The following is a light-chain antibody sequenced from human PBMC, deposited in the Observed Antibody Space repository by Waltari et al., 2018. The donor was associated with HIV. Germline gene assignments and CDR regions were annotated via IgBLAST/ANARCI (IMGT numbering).Light chain of an antibody. Sequence: YDLSQPLSVSVDLGQTASITCGGDNLGRKKVHWYQQKPGQAPVLVIYRSRNRPSGITDRISASKAGSMVTLIISRVQSEDEADYFCQVWDSRTVVFGGGTTLTVL. V-gene: IGLV3-9*01. J-gene: IGLJ2*01. CDR3: QVWDSRTVV. CDR2: RSR. CDR1: NLGRKK.